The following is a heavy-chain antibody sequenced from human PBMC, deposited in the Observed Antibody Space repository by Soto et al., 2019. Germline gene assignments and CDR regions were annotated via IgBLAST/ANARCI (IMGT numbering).Heavy chain of an antibody. Sequence: QVQLQEAGPGLVKPSETLSLTCTVSGGSISSGNYYWSWIRQSPGKGLEWIGYIYYDGRTNYNPSLKSRVTISADTSKSQSSLKLNSVTASDTAMYYCARDVWCSVWGQGALVTVSS. J-gene: IGHJ4*02. D-gene: IGHD2-21*01. CDR2: IYYDGRT. V-gene: IGHV4-61*01. CDR3: ARDVWCSV. CDR1: GGSISSGNYY.